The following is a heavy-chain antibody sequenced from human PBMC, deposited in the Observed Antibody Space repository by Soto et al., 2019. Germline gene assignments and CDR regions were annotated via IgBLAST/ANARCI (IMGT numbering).Heavy chain of an antibody. D-gene: IGHD1-26*01. CDR3: ARIGWELLFDDFDY. Sequence: EVPLVESGGGLVKPGGSLRLSCAASGFTFSSYSMNWVRQAPGKGLEWVSSISSSSSYIYYADSVKGRFTISRDNAKNSLYLQMNSLRAEDTAVYYCARIGWELLFDDFDYWGQGTLVTVSS. CDR2: ISSSSSYI. J-gene: IGHJ4*02. CDR1: GFTFSSYS. V-gene: IGHV3-21*01.